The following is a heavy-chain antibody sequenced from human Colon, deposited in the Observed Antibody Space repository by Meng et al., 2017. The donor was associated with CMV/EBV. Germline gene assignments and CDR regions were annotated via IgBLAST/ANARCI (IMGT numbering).Heavy chain of an antibody. V-gene: IGHV3-48*03. J-gene: IGHJ3*02. CDR3: VRDYFYDSPSPDLPNALDI. D-gene: IGHD3-22*01. CDR2: ISCCWSTI. Sequence: GESLNIPCAASGFAFRRYEMHWVRQAPGQGLEWISYISCCWSTIHYADSVKGRFTISSDNDKQSLYLQMNSLGDEDTAVYYCVRDYFYDSPSPDLPNALDIWGQGTMVTVSS. CDR1: GFAFRRYE.